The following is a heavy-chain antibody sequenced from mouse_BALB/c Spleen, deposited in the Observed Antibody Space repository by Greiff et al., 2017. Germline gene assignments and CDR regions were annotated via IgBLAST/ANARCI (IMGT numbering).Heavy chain of an antibody. D-gene: IGHD2-2*01. J-gene: IGHJ1*01. Sequence: EVQRVESGGGLVQPGGSRKLSCAASGFTFSSFGMHWVRQAPEKGLEWVAYISSGSSTIYYADTVKGRFTISRDNPKNTLFLQMTSLRSEDTAMYYCARSLEGYDRYFDVWGAGTTVTVSS. V-gene: IGHV5-17*02. CDR1: GFTFSSFG. CDR2: ISSGSSTI. CDR3: ARSLEGYDRYFDV.